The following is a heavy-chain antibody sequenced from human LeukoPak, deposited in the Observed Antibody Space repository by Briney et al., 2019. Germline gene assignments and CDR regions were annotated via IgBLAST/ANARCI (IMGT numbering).Heavy chain of an antibody. CDR2: IKQDGSEK. D-gene: IGHD3-10*01. CDR3: ARRGRITMVRGVIIPPYYFDY. Sequence: GGSLRLSCAASGFTFSSYWMSWVRQAPGKGLEWVANIKQDGSEKYYVDSVKGRFTISRDNAKNSLYLQMNSLRAEDTAVHYCARRGRITMVRGVIIPPYYFDYWGQGTLVTVSS. CDR1: GFTFSSYW. V-gene: IGHV3-7*01. J-gene: IGHJ4*02.